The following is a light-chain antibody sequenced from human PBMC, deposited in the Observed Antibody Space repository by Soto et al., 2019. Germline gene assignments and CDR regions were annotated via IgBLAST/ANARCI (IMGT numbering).Light chain of an antibody. Sequence: IVLTQSPGTLSLSPGDRATRSCRASQSVSRSYLAWYQQKPGHAPRLLIYDASNRATGVPARFSGSGSGKDFTLTISSLAPEDSTVYYCQRHSNWLTFGQGTRLEIK. CDR3: QRHSNWLT. CDR2: DAS. J-gene: IGKJ5*01. CDR1: QSVSRSY. V-gene: IGKV3D-20*02.